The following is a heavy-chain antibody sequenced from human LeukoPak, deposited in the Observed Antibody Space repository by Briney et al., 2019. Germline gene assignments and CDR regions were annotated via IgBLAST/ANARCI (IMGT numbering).Heavy chain of an antibody. D-gene: IGHD1-26*01. CDR1: GDSMSSYY. J-gene: IGHJ4*02. CDR3: ARGSSLGYYYDY. CDR2: IYYSGST. V-gene: IGHV4-59*01. Sequence: SETLSLTCNVSGDSMSSYYWTWIRQPPGKALEWVGYIYYSGSTNYNPSLDSRVTISVDTSKNQFSLKLNSVTDADTAVYYCARGSSLGYYYDYWGQGTLVTVSS.